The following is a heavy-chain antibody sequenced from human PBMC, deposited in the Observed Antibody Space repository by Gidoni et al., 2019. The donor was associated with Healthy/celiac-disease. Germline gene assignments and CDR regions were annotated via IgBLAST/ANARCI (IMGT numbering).Heavy chain of an antibody. CDR1: GFTVSSNY. V-gene: IGHV3-53*01. CDR3: AREGTGAAAPPFDY. Sequence: EVQLVESGGGLIQPGGSLRLSCAASGFTVSSNYRSWVRQAPGKGLEWVSVIYSGGSTYYADSVKGRFTISRDNSKNTLYLQMNSLRAEDTAVYYCAREGTGAAAPPFDYWGQGTLVTVSS. CDR2: IYSGGST. J-gene: IGHJ4*02. D-gene: IGHD6-13*01.